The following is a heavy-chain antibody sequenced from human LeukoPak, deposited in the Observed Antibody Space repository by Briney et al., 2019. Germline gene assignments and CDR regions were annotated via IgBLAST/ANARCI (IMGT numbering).Heavy chain of an antibody. D-gene: IGHD2-8*01. CDR1: GGSIRSSYYY. CDR3: ARTVYCTNGVCHNYFDY. J-gene: IGHJ4*02. V-gene: IGHV4-39*07. CDR2: IYDSGST. Sequence: SETLSLTCTVSGGSIRSSYYYWGWIRQPPGKGLEWIGRIYDSGSTYYNPSLKSRVTISVDTSKNQFSLKLSSVTAANTAVYYCARTVYCTNGVCHNYFDYWGQGTLVTVSS.